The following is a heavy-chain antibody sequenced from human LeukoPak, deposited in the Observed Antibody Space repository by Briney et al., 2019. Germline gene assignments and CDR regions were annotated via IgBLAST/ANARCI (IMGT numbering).Heavy chain of an antibody. V-gene: IGHV4-59*01. CDR2: VSYSGST. CDR3: ARWNHYDSNGYYYAFYS. J-gene: IGHJ4*02. D-gene: IGHD3-22*01. CDR1: GGSLSGYY. Sequence: SETLSLTRTVSGGSLSGYYWSWIRQPPGKGLEWGGYVSYSGSTNYNTTHKSRVTMSVDTSKNQVSLKLRSVTTADTAVYYFARWNHYDSNGYYYAFYSWGQGTLVTVSS.